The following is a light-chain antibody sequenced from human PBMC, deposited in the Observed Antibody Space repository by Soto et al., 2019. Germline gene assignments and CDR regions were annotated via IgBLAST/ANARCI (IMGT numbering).Light chain of an antibody. CDR2: DAS. CDR3: QQLDSYPIT. V-gene: IGKV1-9*01. Sequence: DIQLTQSPSFLSASVGDRVTITCLASKGISSFLAWYQQNPGKAPQLLIYDASTLQSGVQSRFSGSGSVTELTLTISSLKPEDFATYDCQQLDSYPITFVQGTRLEIK. J-gene: IGKJ5*01. CDR1: KGISSF.